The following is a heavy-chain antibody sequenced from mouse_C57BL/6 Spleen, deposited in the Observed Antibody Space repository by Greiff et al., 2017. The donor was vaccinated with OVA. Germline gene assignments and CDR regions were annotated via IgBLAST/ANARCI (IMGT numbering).Heavy chain of an antibody. Sequence: VKVVESGPELVKPGASVKISCKASGYAFSSSWMNWVKQRPGKGLEWIGRIYPGDGDTNYNGKFKGKATLTADKSSSTAYMQLSSLTSEDSAVYFCARDYGNYYYAMDYWGQGTSVTVSS. CDR1: GYAFSSSW. CDR2: IYPGDGDT. D-gene: IGHD2-1*01. J-gene: IGHJ4*01. CDR3: ARDYGNYYYAMDY. V-gene: IGHV1-82*01.